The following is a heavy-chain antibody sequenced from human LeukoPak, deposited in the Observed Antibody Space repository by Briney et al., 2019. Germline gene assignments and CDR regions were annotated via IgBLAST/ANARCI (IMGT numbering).Heavy chain of an antibody. J-gene: IGHJ6*02. CDR2: INSDGSST. V-gene: IGHV3-74*01. CDR3: AREESSGWSDYYYYYYGMDV. D-gene: IGHD6-19*01. CDR1: GFTFSSYW. Sequence: PGGSLRLSCAASGFTFSSYWMHWVRQAPGKGLVWVSRINSDGSSTSYADSVKGRFTISRDNAKNTLYLQMNSLRAEDTAVYYCAREESSGWSDYYYYYYGMDVWGQGTTVTVSS.